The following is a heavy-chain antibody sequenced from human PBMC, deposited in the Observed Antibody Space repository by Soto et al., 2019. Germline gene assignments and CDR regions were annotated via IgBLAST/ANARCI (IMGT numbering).Heavy chain of an antibody. D-gene: IGHD6-13*01. CDR3: ARDAIAAAPYLEY. Sequence: PGGSLRLSCAASGFTFSSYGMHWVRQAPGKGLEWVAVIWYDGSNKYYADSVKGRFTISRDNSKNTLYLQMNSLRAEDTAVYYCARDAIAAAPYLEYWGQGTLVTVSS. V-gene: IGHV3-33*01. J-gene: IGHJ4*02. CDR2: IWYDGSNK. CDR1: GFTFSSYG.